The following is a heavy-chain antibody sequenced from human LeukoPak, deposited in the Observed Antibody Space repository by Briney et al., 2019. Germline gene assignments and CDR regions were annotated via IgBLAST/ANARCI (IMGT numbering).Heavy chain of an antibody. D-gene: IGHD6-13*01. J-gene: IGHJ4*02. CDR3: ARDLEAANTYYFDY. CDR2: ISSAGTT. CDR1: GYTVSSSY. V-gene: IGHV3-66*01. Sequence: PGGSLRLSWAASGYTVSSSYVSWVRQALGKGLEWISIISSAGTTYYADSVKGRFTISRDNSKNTVYLQVNSLRDEDTAVYYCARDLEAANTYYFDYWGQGTMVTVSS.